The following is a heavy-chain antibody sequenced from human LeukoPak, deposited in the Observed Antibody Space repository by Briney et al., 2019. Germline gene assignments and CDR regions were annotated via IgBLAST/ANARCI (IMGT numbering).Heavy chain of an antibody. J-gene: IGHJ6*02. D-gene: IGHD3-9*01. CDR3: ARAPPYYDILTGPPGYYYYGMDV. CDR1: GFTFSSDA. V-gene: IGHV3-23*01. CDR2: ISGSGGST. Sequence: GGSLRLSCAASGFTFSSDAMTWVRQAPGKGLEWVSAISGSGGSTYYADSVKGRFTISRDNSKNTLYLQMNSLRAEDTAVYYCARAPPYYDILTGPPGYYYYGMDVWGQGTTVTVSS.